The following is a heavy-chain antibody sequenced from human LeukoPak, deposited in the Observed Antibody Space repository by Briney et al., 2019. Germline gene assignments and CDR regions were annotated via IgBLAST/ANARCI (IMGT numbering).Heavy chain of an antibody. CDR3: ARGTVTPRSYYYYMDV. D-gene: IGHD4-23*01. J-gene: IGHJ6*03. CDR2: IYYSGST. Sequence: PSQTLSLTCTVSGGSISSGDYYWSWIRQPPGKGLEWIGYIYYSGSTYYNPSLKSRVTISVDTSKNQFSLKLSSVTAADTAVYYCARGTVTPRSYYYYMDVWGKGTTVTVSS. V-gene: IGHV4-30-4*01. CDR1: GGSISSGDYY.